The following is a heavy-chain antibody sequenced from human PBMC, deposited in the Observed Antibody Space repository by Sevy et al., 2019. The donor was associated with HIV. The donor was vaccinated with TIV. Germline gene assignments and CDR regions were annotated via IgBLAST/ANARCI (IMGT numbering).Heavy chain of an antibody. Sequence: GGSLRLSCAASGFSFSSYSINWVRQAPRKGLEWVSFISSTSSYIYYADSVKGRFTISRDNAKNSLYLQMNSLRAEDTAVYYCARYTHDYGDYAPQGYGMDVWGQGTTVTVSS. J-gene: IGHJ6*02. CDR2: ISSTSSYI. CDR3: ARYTHDYGDYAPQGYGMDV. CDR1: GFSFSSYS. V-gene: IGHV3-21*01. D-gene: IGHD4-17*01.